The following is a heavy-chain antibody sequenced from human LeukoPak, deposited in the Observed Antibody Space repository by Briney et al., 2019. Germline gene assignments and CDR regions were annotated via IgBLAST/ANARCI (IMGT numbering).Heavy chain of an antibody. CDR1: GFTFSDYY. J-gene: IGHJ4*02. D-gene: IGHD6-13*01. Sequence: GGSLRLSCAASGFTFSDYYMSWIRQAPGKGLEWVSYISSSGSTIYYADSVKGRFTISRDNAKNSLYLQMNSLRAEVTAVYYCARETAIAAAAPGLFDYWGQGTLVTVSS. CDR3: ARETAIAAAAPGLFDY. CDR2: ISSSGSTI. V-gene: IGHV3-11*01.